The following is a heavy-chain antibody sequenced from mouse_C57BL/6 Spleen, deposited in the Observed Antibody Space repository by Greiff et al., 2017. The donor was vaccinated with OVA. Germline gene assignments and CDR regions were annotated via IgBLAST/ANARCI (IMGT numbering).Heavy chain of an antibody. D-gene: IGHD1-1*01. CDR1: GYTFTDYY. CDR2: IYPGSGNT. Sequence: HLHHSFSYLLRPLASVKLSCKASGYTFTDYYINWVKQRPGQGLEWIARIYPGSGNTYYNEKFKGKATLTAEKSSSTAYMQLSSLTSEDSAVYFCARETTVVAVDYWGQGTTLTVSS. J-gene: IGHJ2*01. CDR3: ARETTVVAVDY. V-gene: IGHV1-76*01.